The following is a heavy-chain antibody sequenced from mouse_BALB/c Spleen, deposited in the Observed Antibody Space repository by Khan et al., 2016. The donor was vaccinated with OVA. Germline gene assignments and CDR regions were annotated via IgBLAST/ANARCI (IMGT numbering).Heavy chain of an antibody. CDR2: VSTGGGYT. J-gene: IGHJ3*01. D-gene: IGHD1-1*01. V-gene: IGHV5-6*01. CDR1: GFTFSTYG. CDR3: ARLAYYYDSEGFAY. Sequence: EVELVESGGDLVKPGGSLKLSCAASGFTFSTYGMSWVRQTPDKRLEWVATVSTGGGYTYYPDSVKGRFTISRDNAKNTLYLQRSSLKSEDTAMFYCARLAYYYDSEGFAYWGQGTLVTVSA.